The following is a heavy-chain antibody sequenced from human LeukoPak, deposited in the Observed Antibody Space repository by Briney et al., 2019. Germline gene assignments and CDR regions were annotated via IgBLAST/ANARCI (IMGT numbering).Heavy chain of an antibody. Sequence: PSETLSLTCTVSGGSISSYYWSWIRQPPGKGLEWIGYIYYSGSTNYNPSLKSRVTISVDTSKNQFSLKLSSVTAADTAVYYCASYDYVWGSYRDDAFDIWGQGTMVTVSS. D-gene: IGHD3-16*02. CDR3: ASYDYVWGSYRDDAFDI. J-gene: IGHJ3*02. CDR2: IYYSGST. V-gene: IGHV4-59*01. CDR1: GGSISSYY.